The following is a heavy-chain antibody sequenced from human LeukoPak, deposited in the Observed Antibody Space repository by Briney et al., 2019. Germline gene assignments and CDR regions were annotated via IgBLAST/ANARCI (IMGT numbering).Heavy chain of an antibody. D-gene: IGHD3-10*01. CDR3: ANGGAYFDY. CDR2: ISYDGSNK. V-gene: IGHV3-30*18. CDR1: GFTFSSYG. Sequence: GGSLRLSCAASGFTFSSYGMHWVRQAPGKGLEWVAVISYDGSNKHYGDSVKGRFTISRDNSKNTLFLQMNSLRPEDTALYYCANGGAYFDYWGQGTLVTVSS. J-gene: IGHJ4*02.